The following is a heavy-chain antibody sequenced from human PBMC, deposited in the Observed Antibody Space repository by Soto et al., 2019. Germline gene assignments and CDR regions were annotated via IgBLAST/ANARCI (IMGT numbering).Heavy chain of an antibody. CDR1: GGSISSGDYY. CDR3: ARARYSYGFGLDY. D-gene: IGHD5-18*01. J-gene: IGHJ4*02. V-gene: IGHV4-30-4*01. CDR2: IYYSGST. Sequence: SETVSLTCTVSGGSISSGDYYWSWIRQPPGKGLEWIGYIYYSGSTYYNPPLKSRVTISVDTSKNQFSLKLSSVTAADTAVYYCARARYSYGFGLDYWSQGTQVTVSS.